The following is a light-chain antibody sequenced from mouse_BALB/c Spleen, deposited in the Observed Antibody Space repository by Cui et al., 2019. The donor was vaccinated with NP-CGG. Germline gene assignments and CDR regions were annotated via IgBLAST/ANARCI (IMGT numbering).Light chain of an antibody. CDR1: TGAVTTSNY. J-gene: IGLJ1*01. CDR2: GTN. V-gene: IGLV1*01. Sequence: QAVVTQESAFTTSPGETVTLTCRSSTGAVTTSNYANWVQEKPDHLITGLIGGTNNRAPGVPARFSGSLIGDKAALTITGAQTEDEAIYFCALWYSNHWVFGGGTKLTVL. CDR3: ALWYSNHWV.